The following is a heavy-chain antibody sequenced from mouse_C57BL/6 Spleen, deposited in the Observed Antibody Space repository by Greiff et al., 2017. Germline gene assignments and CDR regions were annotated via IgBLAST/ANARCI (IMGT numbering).Heavy chain of an antibody. CDR3: ARTGNYGSSYWYFDV. J-gene: IGHJ1*03. Sequence: QVQLQQSGAELVKPGASVKISCKASGYAFRSYWMNWVKQRPGKGLEWIGQIYPGDGDTNYNGKFKGKATLTAAKSSSTAYMQLSSLTSEDSAVYFCARTGNYGSSYWYFDVWGTGTTVTVSS. D-gene: IGHD1-1*01. CDR2: IYPGDGDT. CDR1: GYAFRSYW. V-gene: IGHV1-80*01.